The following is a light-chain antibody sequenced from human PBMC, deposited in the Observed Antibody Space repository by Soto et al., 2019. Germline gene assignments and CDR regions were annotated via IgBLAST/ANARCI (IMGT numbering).Light chain of an antibody. Sequence: EIVLTQSPATLSLSPGGRATLSCRASQSVGLSLAWYQQKPGQAPRLLIYDASKRASGFPARFSGSGSGTDFTLTISSLEPEDFAVYYCQERTGWPPWTFGQGTKVDIK. J-gene: IGKJ1*01. CDR3: QERTGWPPWT. CDR1: QSVGLS. CDR2: DAS. V-gene: IGKV3-11*01.